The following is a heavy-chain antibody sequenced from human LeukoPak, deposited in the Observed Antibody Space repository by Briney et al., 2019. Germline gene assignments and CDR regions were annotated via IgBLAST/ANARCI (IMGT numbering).Heavy chain of an antibody. J-gene: IGHJ4*02. D-gene: IGHD6-19*01. V-gene: IGHV3-21*01. Sequence: GGSLRLSCAASGFTFSSYSMNWVRQAPGKGLEWVSSISSSSSYIYYADSVKGRFTISRDNAKNSLYLQMNSLRAEDTAVYYCARGDNSGWRNVYYFDYWGQGTLVTVSS. CDR3: ARGDNSGWRNVYYFDY. CDR2: ISSSSSYI. CDR1: GFTFSSYS.